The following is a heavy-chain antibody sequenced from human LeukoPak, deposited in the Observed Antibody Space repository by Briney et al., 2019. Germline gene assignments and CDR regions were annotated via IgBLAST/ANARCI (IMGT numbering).Heavy chain of an antibody. D-gene: IGHD5-18*01. Sequence: GASVKVSCKTSGYTLTSYGISWVRQARGQGLEGMGGISAYKGNTNYAQKLQGRVTMPTDTSTNTAYMDLRSPRSDDTAVYYCATSNHVAPALGYFDSWGQGTLVTVSS. CDR3: ATSNHVAPALGYFDS. V-gene: IGHV1-18*01. CDR1: GYTLTSYG. CDR2: ISAYKGNT. J-gene: IGHJ4*02.